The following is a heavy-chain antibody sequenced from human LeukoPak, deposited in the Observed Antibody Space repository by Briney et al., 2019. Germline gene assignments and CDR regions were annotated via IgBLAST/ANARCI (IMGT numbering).Heavy chain of an antibody. CDR1: GFTLSSYW. Sequence: PGGSLRLSCAASGFTLSSYWMHWVRQVPGKGLVWVSRNADSVKGRFTISRDDAKNSLYLQMNSLRAEDTAVYFCVRDHEWAFDYWGQGTLVTVSS. D-gene: IGHD1-26*01. V-gene: IGHV3-74*01. CDR3: VRDHEWAFDY. J-gene: IGHJ4*02.